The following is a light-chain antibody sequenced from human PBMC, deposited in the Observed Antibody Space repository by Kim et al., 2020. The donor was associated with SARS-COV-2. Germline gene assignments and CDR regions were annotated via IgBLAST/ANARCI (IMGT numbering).Light chain of an antibody. Sequence: LSPGERATRSCRASQSVNSYLAWYQQKPGQPPRLLISDASNRATGIPARFSGSGSGTDFTLTISSLEPEDFAVYYCQQRASRPLTFGGGTKVDIK. CDR1: QSVNSY. J-gene: IGKJ4*01. CDR2: DAS. CDR3: QQRASRPLT. V-gene: IGKV3-11*01.